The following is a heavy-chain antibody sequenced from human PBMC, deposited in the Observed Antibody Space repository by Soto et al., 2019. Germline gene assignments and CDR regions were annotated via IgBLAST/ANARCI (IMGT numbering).Heavy chain of an antibody. D-gene: IGHD6-13*01. V-gene: IGHV3-9*01. CDR2: INWNSGSI. J-gene: IGHJ1*01. CDR1: GFTFDDYA. Sequence: EVPLVESGGGLVQPGRSLRLSCAASGFTFDDYAMHWVRQVPGKGLEWVSGINWNSGSIGYADSVKGRFAISRDNAKNSLHLQMNSLRAEDTAVYYCVKDESINWYSGHFRHWGQGTLVTVSS. CDR3: VKDESINWYSGHFRH.